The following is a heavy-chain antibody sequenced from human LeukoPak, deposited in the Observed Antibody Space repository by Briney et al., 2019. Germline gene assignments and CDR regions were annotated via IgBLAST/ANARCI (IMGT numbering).Heavy chain of an antibody. J-gene: IGHJ4*02. Sequence: GGSLRLSCVTSGFPFSTYSMNWARQAPGKGLEWLSYITSTSDTIYYADSVKGRFTISRDNAKNSLYLQMNSLRAEDTAVYYCASFPWDLRPTWGQGTLVTVSS. CDR1: GFPFSTYS. V-gene: IGHV3-48*01. CDR3: ASFPWDLRPT. D-gene: IGHD1-26*01. CDR2: ITSTSDTI.